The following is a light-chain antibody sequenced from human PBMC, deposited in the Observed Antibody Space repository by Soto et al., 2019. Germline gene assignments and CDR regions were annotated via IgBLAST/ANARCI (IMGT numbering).Light chain of an antibody. J-gene: IGKJ5*01. CDR2: GAS. V-gene: IGKV3-20*01. CDR3: QQYGSSPRIT. Sequence: EIVLTQSPATLSLSHGERATLSCRASQSVSSYLAWYQQKPGQAPRLLIYGASSRATGIPDRFSGSGSGTDFTLIISRLEPDDFAVYYCQQYGSSPRITFGQGTRLEIK. CDR1: QSVSSY.